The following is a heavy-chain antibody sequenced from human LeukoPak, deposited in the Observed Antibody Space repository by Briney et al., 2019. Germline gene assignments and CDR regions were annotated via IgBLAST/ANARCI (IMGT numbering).Heavy chain of an antibody. CDR3: AKDRRGDSGWPFDY. CDR1: GFTFSSYA. J-gene: IGHJ4*02. V-gene: IGHV3-23*01. CDR2: ISGSGGST. D-gene: IGHD6-19*01. Sequence: GGSLRLSCAASGFTFSSYAMSWVRQAPGKGLEWVSAISGSGGSTYYADSVKGRFTISRDNSKNTLYLQMNSLRAEDTAVFYCAKDRRGDSGWPFDYWGQGTLVAVSS.